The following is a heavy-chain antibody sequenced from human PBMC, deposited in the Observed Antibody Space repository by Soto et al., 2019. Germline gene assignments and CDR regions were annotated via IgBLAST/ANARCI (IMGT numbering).Heavy chain of an antibody. V-gene: IGHV3-23*01. CDR1: GFTFSDYA. J-gene: IGHJ4*02. CDR2: LYGSGRGI. D-gene: IGHD5-12*01. Sequence: EVQLLESGGHFVHPGGSLRLSCAASGFTFSDYAMIWIRQVPGKGLQWVSGLYGSGRGIHYAESVKGRFTISRDNXAXXVYLQMNNLRVEDSAIYYCAKDAVSRDGVWLAHVWGQGTVVTVSS. CDR3: AKDAVSRDGVWLAHV.